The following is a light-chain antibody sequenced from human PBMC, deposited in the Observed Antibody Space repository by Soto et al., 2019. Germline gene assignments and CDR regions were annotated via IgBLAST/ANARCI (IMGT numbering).Light chain of an antibody. CDR3: QQYGSSPVT. CDR1: QSVSSSY. V-gene: IGKV3-20*01. CDR2: GAS. Sequence: EIVLTQSPGTLSLSPGEIATLSCSASQSVSSSYLAWYQQKPGQAPRLLIYGASSRATGIPDRFSGSGSGTDFTLTISRLEPEDFAVYYCQQYGSSPVTFGPGTKVDIK. J-gene: IGKJ3*01.